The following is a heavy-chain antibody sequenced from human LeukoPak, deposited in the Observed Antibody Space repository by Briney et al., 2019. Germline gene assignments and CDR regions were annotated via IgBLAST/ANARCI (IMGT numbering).Heavy chain of an antibody. D-gene: IGHD3-10*01. CDR2: IRSKAYGGTT. Sequence: GGSLRLSCTASGFTFGDYAVSWVRQAPGKGLEWVGFIRSKAYGGTTEYAASVKGRFTISRDDSKSIAYLQMNSLKTEDTAVYYCTRVISTRFDPWGQGTLVTVSS. CDR1: GFTFGDYA. J-gene: IGHJ5*02. V-gene: IGHV3-49*04. CDR3: TRVISTRFDP.